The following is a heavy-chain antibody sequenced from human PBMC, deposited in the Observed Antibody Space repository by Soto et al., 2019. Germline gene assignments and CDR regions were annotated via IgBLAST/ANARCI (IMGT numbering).Heavy chain of an antibody. D-gene: IGHD3-16*01. J-gene: IGHJ3*02. Sequence: QVQLVQSGAEVKKPGASVKVSCKASGYTFTGYYMHWVRQAPGQGLEWMGWINPNSGGTNYAQKFQGWVTMTRDTSISTAYMALSRLRSDDTAVYYCATGGQVLAGPKDAFDIWGQGTMVTVSS. V-gene: IGHV1-2*04. CDR1: GYTFTGYY. CDR2: INPNSGGT. CDR3: ATGGQVLAGPKDAFDI.